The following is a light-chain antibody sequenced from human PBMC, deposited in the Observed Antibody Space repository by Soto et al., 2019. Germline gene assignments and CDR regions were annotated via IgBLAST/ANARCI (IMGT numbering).Light chain of an antibody. CDR3: QVFDGSLWT. CDR2: GAS. V-gene: IGKV3-20*01. Sequence: EIVLTQSPGTLSLSPGERATLSCSASQSVSSNKLAWYQQKPGQAPRLLIYGASGRATGIPDRFSGSGSGTDFTLTISRLEPEDFAVYYCQVFDGSLWTFGQGTKVDNK. J-gene: IGKJ1*01. CDR1: QSVSSNK.